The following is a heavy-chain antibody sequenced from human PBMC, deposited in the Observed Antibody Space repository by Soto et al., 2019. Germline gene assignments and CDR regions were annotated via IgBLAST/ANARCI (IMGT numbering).Heavy chain of an antibody. Sequence: VGSLRLSCAASVFIFSGSALHCVRHSSGKWLEWVGRIRSKANSYATAYGASMKGRFTISRDDSKSTTYLQMNGLKTDDTAVYYCARHDGWDTTPTNSFRYWGPRALVTLSS. CDR1: VFIFSGSA. CDR2: IRSKANSYAT. J-gene: IGHJ4*02. V-gene: IGHV3-73*01. D-gene: IGHD5-18*01. CDR3: ARHDGWDTTPTNSFRY.